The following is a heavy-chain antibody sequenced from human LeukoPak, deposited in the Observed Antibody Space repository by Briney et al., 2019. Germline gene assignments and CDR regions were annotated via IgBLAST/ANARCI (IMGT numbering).Heavy chain of an antibody. CDR1: GYSISSGYY. V-gene: IGHV4-38-2*02. CDR2: IHHSGST. J-gene: IGHJ6*03. Sequence: SETLSLTCTVSGYSISSGYYWGWIRQPPGKGLEWIGGIHHSGSTFYNPSLKSRVTISLDTSKNQFSLKLSSVTAADTAVYYCARRQNSVTIFGMIRVGYYYMDVWGKGTTVTVSS. CDR3: ARRQNSVTIFGMIRVGYYYMDV. D-gene: IGHD3-3*01.